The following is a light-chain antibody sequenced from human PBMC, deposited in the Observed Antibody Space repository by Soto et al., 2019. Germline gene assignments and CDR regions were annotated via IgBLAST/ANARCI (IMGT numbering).Light chain of an antibody. J-gene: IGLJ2*01. V-gene: IGLV2-14*01. CDR1: SSDVGGYNY. Sequence: QSALTQPASVSGSPGQSITISCTGTSSDVGGYNYVSWYQQHPGKAPKLMIYDVSNRPSGVSNRFSGSKSGNTASLTISGLKAEEEDDYYCSSYTSSSTVVFGGGTKLTVL. CDR3: SSYTSSSTVV. CDR2: DVS.